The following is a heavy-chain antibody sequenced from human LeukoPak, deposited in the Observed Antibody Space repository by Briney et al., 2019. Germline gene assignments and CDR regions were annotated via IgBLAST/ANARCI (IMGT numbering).Heavy chain of an antibody. CDR1: GYSFTSYW. J-gene: IGHJ4*02. V-gene: IGHV5-51*01. CDR3: ARRSYDILTAYYWNGNFDY. D-gene: IGHD3-9*01. CDR2: IYPGDSDT. Sequence: GESLKISCKGSGYSFTSYWIGWVRQMPGKGLEWMGIIYPGDSDTRYSPSFQGQVTISADKSISTAYLQWSSLKASDTAMYYCARRSYDILTAYYWNGNFDYWGQGTLVTVSS.